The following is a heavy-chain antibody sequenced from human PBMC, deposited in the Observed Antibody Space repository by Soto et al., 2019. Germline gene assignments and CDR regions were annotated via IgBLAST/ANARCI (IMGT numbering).Heavy chain of an antibody. J-gene: IGHJ6*02. D-gene: IGHD2-8*02. V-gene: IGHV4-38-2*02. Sequence: SETLSLTCTVSGYSISSGYYWGWIRQPPGKGLEWIGSIYHSGSTYYNPSLKSRVTISVDTSKNQFSLKLSSVTAADTAVYYCAREILDYGWYGSGYYYYGMDVWGQGTTVTVSS. CDR3: AREILDYGWYGSGYYYYGMDV. CDR1: GYSISSGYY. CDR2: IYHSGST.